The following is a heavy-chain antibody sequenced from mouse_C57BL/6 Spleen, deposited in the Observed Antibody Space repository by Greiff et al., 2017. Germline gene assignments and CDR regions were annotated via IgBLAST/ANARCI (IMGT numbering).Heavy chain of an antibody. CDR1: GYTFTDYY. CDR2: IYPGSGNT. CDR3: AKGIYYYGRGDY. D-gene: IGHD1-1*01. V-gene: IGHV1-84*01. J-gene: IGHJ2*01. Sequence: QVQLQQPGPELVKPGASVKISCKASGYTFTDYYINWVKQRPGQGLEWIGWIYPGSGNTKYNEKFKGKATLTVDTTSSTACMRVSSLTSEDSEVYIKAKGIYYYGRGDYGGQGTTLTVSS.